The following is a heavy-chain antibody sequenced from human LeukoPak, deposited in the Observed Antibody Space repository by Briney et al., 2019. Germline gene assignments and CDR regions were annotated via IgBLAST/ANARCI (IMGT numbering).Heavy chain of an antibody. CDR1: GFTFSDYY. D-gene: IGHD6-13*01. CDR2: ISSSGSTI. Sequence: PGGSLRLSCAASGFTFSDYYMSWIRQAPGKGLEWVSYISSSGSTIYYADSVKGRFTISRDNAKNSLYLQMNSLRAEDTAVYYCARGMSYSSSWYWFDPWGQGTLVIVSS. J-gene: IGHJ5*02. CDR3: ARGMSYSSSWYWFDP. V-gene: IGHV3-11*04.